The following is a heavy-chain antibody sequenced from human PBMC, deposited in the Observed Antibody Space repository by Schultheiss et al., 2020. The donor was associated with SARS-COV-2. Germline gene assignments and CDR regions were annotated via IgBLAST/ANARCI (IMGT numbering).Heavy chain of an antibody. CDR1: GYTFTSYG. J-gene: IGHJ3*02. D-gene: IGHD2-2*01. V-gene: IGHV1-18*01. CDR2: ISAYNGNT. CDR3: AREAPGYCSSTSCYGAFDI. Sequence: ASVKVSCKASGYTFTSYGISWVRQAPGQGLEWMGWISAYNGNTNYAQKLQGRVTMTTDTSTSTAYMELRSLRSDDTAVYYCAREAPGYCSSTSCYGAFDIWGQGTMVTVS.